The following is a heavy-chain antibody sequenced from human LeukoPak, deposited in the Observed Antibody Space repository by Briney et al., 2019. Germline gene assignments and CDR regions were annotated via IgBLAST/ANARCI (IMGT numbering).Heavy chain of an antibody. CDR3: ARGRPIPWGTPFDY. V-gene: IGHV4-34*01. CDR2: INHSGST. J-gene: IGHJ4*02. D-gene: IGHD3-16*01. CDR1: GGSFSGYY. Sequence: SETLSLTCAVYGGSFSGYYWSWIRQPPGKGLEWIGEINHSGSTNYNPSLKSRITISVDTSKNQFSLKLSSVTAADTAVYYCARGRPIPWGTPFDYWGQETLVTVSS.